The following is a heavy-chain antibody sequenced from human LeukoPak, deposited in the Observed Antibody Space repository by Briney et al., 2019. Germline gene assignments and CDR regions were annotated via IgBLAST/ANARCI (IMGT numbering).Heavy chain of an antibody. Sequence: RAGGSLRLSCAASGFTFSSYGMHWVRQAPGKGLEWVTFIQYDGSNKYYADSVKGRFTISRDNSKNTLYLQMNSLRPEDTAVYYCAKLGHGDYFDYWGQGTLVTVSS. CDR3: AKLGHGDYFDY. CDR1: GFTFSSYG. CDR2: IQYDGSNK. J-gene: IGHJ4*02. V-gene: IGHV3-30*02. D-gene: IGHD4-17*01.